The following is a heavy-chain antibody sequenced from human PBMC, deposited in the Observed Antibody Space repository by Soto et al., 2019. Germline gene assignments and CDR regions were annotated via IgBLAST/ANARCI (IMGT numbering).Heavy chain of an antibody. CDR3: AKERTYSVASGFDY. V-gene: IGHV3-30*18. Sequence: QVQLVDSGGGVVQPGRSLRLSCAASGFTFTTYGMHWVRRAPGKGLEWVAVISYDGSHAYYADSVKGRFTISRDNSTNTLYLQINSLRAEDTAVYYCAKERTYSVASGFDYWGRGTLVTVSS. CDR1: GFTFTTYG. J-gene: IGHJ4*02. CDR2: ISYDGSHA. D-gene: IGHD1-26*01.